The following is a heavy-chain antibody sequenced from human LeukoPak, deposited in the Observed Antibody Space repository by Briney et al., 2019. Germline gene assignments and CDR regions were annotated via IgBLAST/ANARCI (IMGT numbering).Heavy chain of an antibody. CDR1: GFTFDDYA. Sequence: PGGSLRLSCAASGFTFDDYAMHWVRQAPGKGLEWVSGISWNSGSIGYADSVKGRFTISRVNAKNSLYLQMNSLRAEDTALYYCAKGRRIGPGWYYFDYWGQGTLVTVSS. D-gene: IGHD2/OR15-2a*01. V-gene: IGHV3-9*01. CDR2: ISWNSGSI. J-gene: IGHJ4*02. CDR3: AKGRRIGPGWYYFDY.